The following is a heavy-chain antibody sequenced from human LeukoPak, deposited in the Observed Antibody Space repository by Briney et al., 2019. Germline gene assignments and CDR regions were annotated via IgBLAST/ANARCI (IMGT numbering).Heavy chain of an antibody. J-gene: IGHJ5*02. CDR3: ARSFFRANWFDP. CDR1: GYTFTGYY. V-gene: IGHV1-2*02. CDR2: INLNSGGP. D-gene: IGHD3-10*01. Sequence: ASVKVSCKPSGYTFTGYYMHWVRQAPGQGLEWMEWINLNSGGPNYAQKFQGGVTMTRDTSISTAYMELSRLRSGDAAVYYCARSFFRANWFDPWGEGTLVTVSS.